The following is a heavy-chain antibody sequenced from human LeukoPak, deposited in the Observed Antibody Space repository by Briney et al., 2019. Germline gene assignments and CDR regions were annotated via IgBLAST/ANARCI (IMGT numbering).Heavy chain of an antibody. D-gene: IGHD2-15*01. V-gene: IGHV3-21*01. CDR3: ARASWGSAVVLAATVSDF. CDR2: ISSSSSYI. CDR1: GFTFSSYS. J-gene: IGHJ4*02. Sequence: PGGSLRLSCAASGFTFSSYSMNWVRQAPGRGLEWVSSISSSSSYIYYADSLKGRFTISRDNAKNSLYLQMNSLRAEDTAVYYCARASWGSAVVLAATVSDFWGQGTLVTVSS.